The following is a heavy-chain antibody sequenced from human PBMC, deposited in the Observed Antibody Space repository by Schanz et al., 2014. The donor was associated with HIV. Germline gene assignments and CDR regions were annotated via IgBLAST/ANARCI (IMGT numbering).Heavy chain of an antibody. CDR3: ARGWRENSFDY. CDR2: IWYDGSNK. CDR1: GFTFSTYG. J-gene: IGHJ4*02. D-gene: IGHD4-4*01. V-gene: IGHV3-33*01. Sequence: QVQLVESGGRVVQPGRSLRLSCAASGFTFSTYGMHWVRQAPGKGLEWVAVIWYDGSNKYYADSVKGRFTISRDNSKNTLYLQMNSLRADDTAVYYCARGWRENSFDYWGQGTLVTVSS.